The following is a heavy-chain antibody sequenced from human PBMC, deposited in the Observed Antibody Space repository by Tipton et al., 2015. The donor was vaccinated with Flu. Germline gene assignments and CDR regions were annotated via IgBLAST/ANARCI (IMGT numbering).Heavy chain of an antibody. V-gene: IGHV1-2*06. CDR2: INPNSGGT. Sequence: QLVQSGAEVKKPGASVKVSCKASGYTFTGYYMHWVRQAPGQGLEWMGRINPNSGGTNYAQKFQGRVTMTRDTSISTAYMELSRLRSDDTAVYYCARVMIDDQYYYYGMDVWGQGTTVTVSS. J-gene: IGHJ6*02. CDR3: ARVMIDDQYYYYGMDV. D-gene: IGHD1-1*01. CDR1: GYTFTGYY.